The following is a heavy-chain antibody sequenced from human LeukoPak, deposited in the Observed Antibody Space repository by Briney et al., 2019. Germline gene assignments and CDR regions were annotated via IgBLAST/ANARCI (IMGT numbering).Heavy chain of an antibody. V-gene: IGHV3-23*01. CDR2: VSGSAVRT. CDR3: ARQKQWLAVYYFDY. J-gene: IGHJ4*02. Sequence: GGSLRLSCTASGFIFSQYGMSWVRQGPGKGLEWVSTVSGSAVRTHYADSLKGRFTISRDNSKDTLYLQMNSLRAEDTAVYYCARQKQWLAVYYFDYWGQGTLVTVSS. D-gene: IGHD6-19*01. CDR1: GFIFSQYG.